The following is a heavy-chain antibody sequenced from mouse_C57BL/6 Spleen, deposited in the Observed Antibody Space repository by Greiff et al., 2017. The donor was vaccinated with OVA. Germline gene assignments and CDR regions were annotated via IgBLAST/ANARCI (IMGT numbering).Heavy chain of an antibody. CDR3: ARPDGNYYGSSYTLYWYFDV. CDR1: GYTFTSYG. J-gene: IGHJ1*03. V-gene: IGHV1-81*01. D-gene: IGHD1-1*01. Sequence: QVQLQQSGAELARPGASVKLSCKASGYTFTSYGISWVKQRTGQGLEWIGEIYPRSGNTYYNEKFKGKATLTADKSSSTAYMELRSLTSEDSAVYFCARPDGNYYGSSYTLYWYFDVWGTGTTVTVSS. CDR2: IYPRSGNT.